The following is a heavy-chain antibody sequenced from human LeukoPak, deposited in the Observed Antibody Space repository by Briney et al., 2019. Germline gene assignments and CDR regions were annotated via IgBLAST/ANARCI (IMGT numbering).Heavy chain of an antibody. CDR2: IKEDGSEK. Sequence: PGASLSLSCAASGFTFSSFWMSLVRQAPGKGLEWVANIKEDGSEKYYVDSVKGRFTISRDNAKNSLYLQMNSLRAEDTAVYYCVRRGYKYDYWGQGTMVTVSS. J-gene: IGHJ3*01. CDR3: VRRGYKYDY. D-gene: IGHD5-18*01. CDR1: GFTFSSFW. V-gene: IGHV3-7*05.